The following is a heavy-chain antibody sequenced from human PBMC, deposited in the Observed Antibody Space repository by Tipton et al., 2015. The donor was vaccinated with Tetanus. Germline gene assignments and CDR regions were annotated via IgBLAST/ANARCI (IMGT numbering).Heavy chain of an antibody. CDR2: IYSSGTT. CDR1: GVSMIDSY. CDR3: ARGWSECSSWSCSPFDS. Sequence: TLSLTCTVSGVSMIDSYWNWIRQPAGKGLEWIGRIYSSGTTNYDPSLRGRVTMSIDTSKNRFSLSLTSATAADTAVYYCARGWSECSSWSCSPFDSWGQGTLVTVSS. J-gene: IGHJ4*02. D-gene: IGHD2-2*01. V-gene: IGHV4-4*07.